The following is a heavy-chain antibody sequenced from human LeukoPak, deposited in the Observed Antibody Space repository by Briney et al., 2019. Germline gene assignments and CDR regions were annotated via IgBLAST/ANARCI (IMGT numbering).Heavy chain of an antibody. D-gene: IGHD3-10*01. CDR1: GGSVSSASNY. V-gene: IGHV4-61*01. Sequence: SETLSLTCTVSGGSVSSASNYWSCLRQPPGKGLESIGYVYYSGSTYSNPSLKSRVTISLDTSKNQFSLKLSSVTAADTAVYYCAREGAYYFGLGPFDPWGQGTLVTVSS. J-gene: IGHJ5*02. CDR2: VYYSGST. CDR3: AREGAYYFGLGPFDP.